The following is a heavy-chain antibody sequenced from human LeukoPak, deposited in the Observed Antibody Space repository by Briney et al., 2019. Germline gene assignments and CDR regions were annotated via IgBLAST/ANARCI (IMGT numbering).Heavy chain of an antibody. Sequence: GRSLRLSCAASGFTFDDYAMHWVRQAPGKGLEWVSGISWNSGSIGYADSVKGRFTISRDNAKNSLYLQMNSLRAEDTAVYYCARDSRTPYCSGGSCYGGMDVWGQGTTVTVSS. CDR2: ISWNSGSI. D-gene: IGHD2-15*01. CDR3: ARDSRTPYCSGGSCYGGMDV. CDR1: GFTFDDYA. J-gene: IGHJ6*02. V-gene: IGHV3-9*01.